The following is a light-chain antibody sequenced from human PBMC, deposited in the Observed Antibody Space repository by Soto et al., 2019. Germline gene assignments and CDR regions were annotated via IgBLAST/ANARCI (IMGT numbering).Light chain of an antibody. J-gene: IGKJ1*01. CDR3: QQYDTFWT. V-gene: IGKV1-5*01. CDR2: DVS. Sequence: EIQMTQSPSTLSVYVGDIVTITCRASQSIGSWLAWYQQKPGKAPKLLIYDVSSLESGVPSRFSGSGSGTEFTLTISSLQPDDSATYYCQQYDTFWTFGQGTKVDI. CDR1: QSIGSW.